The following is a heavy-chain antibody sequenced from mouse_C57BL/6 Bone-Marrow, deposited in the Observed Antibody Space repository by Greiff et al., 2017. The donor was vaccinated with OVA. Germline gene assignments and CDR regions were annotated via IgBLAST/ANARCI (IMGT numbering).Heavy chain of an antibody. CDR2: IRLKSDNYAT. D-gene: IGHD1-1*01. J-gene: IGHJ2*01. CDR3: TGFITTVVATGDY. Sequence: EVKLMESGGGLVQPGGSMKLSCVASGFTFSNYWMNWVRQSPEKGLEWVAQIRLKSDNYATHYAESVKGRFTISRDDSKSSVYLHMNNLRAEDTGIYDCTGFITTVVATGDYWGQGTTLTVSS. V-gene: IGHV6-3*01. CDR1: GFTFSNYW.